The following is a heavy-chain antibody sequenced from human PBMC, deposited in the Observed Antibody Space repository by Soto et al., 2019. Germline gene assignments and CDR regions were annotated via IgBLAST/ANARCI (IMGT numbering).Heavy chain of an antibody. Sequence: ASVKVSCKASGYTFTSYGISWVRQAPGQGLEWMGWISAYNGNTNYAQKLQGRVTMTTDTSTSTAYMELRSLRSDDTAVYYCARVRGIAARPYYYGMDVWGQGTTVTVS. CDR3: ARVRGIAARPYYYGMDV. D-gene: IGHD6-6*01. V-gene: IGHV1-18*01. CDR1: GYTFTSYG. J-gene: IGHJ6*02. CDR2: ISAYNGNT.